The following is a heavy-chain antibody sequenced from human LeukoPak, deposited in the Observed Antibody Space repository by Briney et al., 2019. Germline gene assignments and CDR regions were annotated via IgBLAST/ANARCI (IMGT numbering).Heavy chain of an antibody. Sequence: GASVNVSCKASGYTFTGYYMHWVRQAPGQGLEWMGWISAYNGNTNYAQKLQGRVTMTTDTSTSTAYMELRSLRSDDTAVYYCARDVGSRFDPWGQGTLVTVSS. J-gene: IGHJ5*02. CDR3: ARDVGSRFDP. D-gene: IGHD2-2*01. V-gene: IGHV1-18*04. CDR1: GYTFTGYY. CDR2: ISAYNGNT.